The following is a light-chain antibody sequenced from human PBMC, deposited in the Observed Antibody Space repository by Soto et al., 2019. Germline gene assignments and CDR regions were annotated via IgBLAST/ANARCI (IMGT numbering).Light chain of an antibody. CDR2: EVS. J-gene: IGLJ1*01. CDR1: NGDVGSYNR. Sequence: QSALTQPPSVSGSPGQSVTISCTGTNGDVGSYNRVSWYQQPPGTASKLIIYEVSNRPSGVPDRFSGSKSGNTASLTISGLQAEDEADYYCSSYSTSISLVFGTGTKLTVL. CDR3: SSYSTSISLV. V-gene: IGLV2-18*02.